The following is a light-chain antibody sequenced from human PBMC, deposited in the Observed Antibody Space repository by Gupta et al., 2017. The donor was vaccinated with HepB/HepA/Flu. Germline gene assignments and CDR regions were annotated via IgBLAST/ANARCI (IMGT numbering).Light chain of an antibody. CDR3: QQENNWSKT. CDR1: QSVSSN. CDR2: GAS. J-gene: IGKJ1*01. V-gene: IGKV3-15*01. Sequence: EIVMTQSPATLSVSPGERATLSCRASQSVSSNLAWYQQKPGQAPRLLIYGASTRATGIPARFSGSGSGTEFTLTISSLQSEDFAVYYCQQENNWSKTFGQGTKVEIK.